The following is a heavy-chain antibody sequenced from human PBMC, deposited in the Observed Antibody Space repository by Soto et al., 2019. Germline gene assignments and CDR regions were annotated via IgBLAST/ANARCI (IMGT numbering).Heavy chain of an antibody. D-gene: IGHD3-22*01. CDR2: ISGSGGSA. CDR3: SKDSSGYYGVFDY. J-gene: IGHJ4*02. CDR1: GFTFSTYA. Sequence: PWGSLVVCCATSGFTFSTYAMSWVRQAPGKGLDWVSAISGSGGSAYYADSVKGRFTISIDSSKNTLYLQMNSLRAEDTAVYYCSKDSSGYYGVFDYWGQGTLVTVSS. V-gene: IGHV3-23*01.